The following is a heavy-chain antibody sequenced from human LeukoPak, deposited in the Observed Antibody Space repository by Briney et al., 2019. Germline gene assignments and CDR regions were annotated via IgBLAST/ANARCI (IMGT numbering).Heavy chain of an antibody. V-gene: IGHV4-4*07. CDR1: GGSISSYY. Sequence: PSETLSLTCTVSGGSISSYYWSWIRQPAGKGLEWIGSIYISVSTNYNPSLKSRVTMSVDTSKNQFSLKLSSVTAADTAVYYCATDGVSYWRWFDPWGQGTLVTVSS. CDR2: IYISVST. J-gene: IGHJ5*02. D-gene: IGHD1-26*01. CDR3: ATDGVSYWRWFDP.